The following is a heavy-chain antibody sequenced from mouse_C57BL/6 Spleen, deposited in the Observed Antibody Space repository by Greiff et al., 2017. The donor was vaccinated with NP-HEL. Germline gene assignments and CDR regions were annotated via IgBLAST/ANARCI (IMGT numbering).Heavy chain of an antibody. CDR3: ARGGYGNYLFAY. D-gene: IGHD2-1*01. CDR2: IYPGSGNT. V-gene: IGHV1-76*01. Sequence: VKLMESGAELVRPGASVKLSCKASGYTFTDYYINWVKQRPGQGLEWIARIYPGSGNTYYNEKFKGKATLTAEKSSSTAYMQLSSLTSEDSAVYFCARGGYGNYLFAYWGQGTLVTVSA. J-gene: IGHJ3*01. CDR1: GYTFTDYY.